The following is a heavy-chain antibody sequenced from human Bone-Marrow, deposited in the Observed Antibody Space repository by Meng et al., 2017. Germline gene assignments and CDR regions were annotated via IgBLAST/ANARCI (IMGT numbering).Heavy chain of an antibody. Sequence: VQSGAEVKRPGASVKVSCKATGYTFTNDDMHWVRQAPGQGRQWMGIIDPSGGSTTYAQDFQGRVTMTRDPSTSTVYMELSSLRSEDTATYYCTRATVSTRGFGYYFDFWGQGTLVTVSS. D-gene: IGHD4-11*01. CDR2: IDPSGGST. V-gene: IGHV1-46*01. J-gene: IGHJ4*02. CDR3: TRATVSTRGFGYYFDF. CDR1: GYTFTNDD.